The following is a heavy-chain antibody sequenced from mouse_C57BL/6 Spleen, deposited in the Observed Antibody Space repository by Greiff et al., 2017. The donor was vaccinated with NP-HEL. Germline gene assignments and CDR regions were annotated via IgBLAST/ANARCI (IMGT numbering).Heavy chain of an antibody. CDR1: GYTFTSYG. D-gene: IGHD2-4*01. Sequence: VQLQQSGAELARPGASVKLSCKASGYTFTSYGISWVKQRTGQGLEWIGEIYPRSGNTYYNEKFKGKATLTADKSSSTAYMELRSLTSEDSAVYFCAREGGFYDYDVYWGQGTLVTVSA. V-gene: IGHV1-81*01. CDR3: AREGGFYDYDVY. J-gene: IGHJ3*01. CDR2: IYPRSGNT.